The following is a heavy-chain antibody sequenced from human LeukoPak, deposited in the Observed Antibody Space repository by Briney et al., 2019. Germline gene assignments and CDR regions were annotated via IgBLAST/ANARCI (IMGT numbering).Heavy chain of an antibody. Sequence: GGSLRLSCAASGFTVSSNYMSWVRQAPGKGLEWVSSISSSSSYIYYADSVKGRFTISRDNAKNSLYLQMNSLRAEDTAVYYCARESGYRFGYWGQGTLVTVSS. D-gene: IGHD6-25*01. CDR3: ARESGYRFGY. CDR1: GFTVSSNY. V-gene: IGHV3-21*01. CDR2: ISSSSSYI. J-gene: IGHJ4*02.